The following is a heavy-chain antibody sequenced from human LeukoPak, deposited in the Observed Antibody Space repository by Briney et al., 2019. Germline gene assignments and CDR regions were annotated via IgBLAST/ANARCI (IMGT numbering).Heavy chain of an antibody. CDR2: IYYSGST. J-gene: IGHJ4*02. D-gene: IGHD5-12*01. Sequence: PSETLSLTCTVSGGSISSYYWSWIRQPPGKGLEWIGYIYYSGSTNHNPSLKSRVTISVDTSKNQFSLKLSSVTAADTAVYYCARLDGYSGYDFGWGQGTLVTVSS. V-gene: IGHV4-59*08. CDR3: ARLDGYSGYDFG. CDR1: GGSISSYY.